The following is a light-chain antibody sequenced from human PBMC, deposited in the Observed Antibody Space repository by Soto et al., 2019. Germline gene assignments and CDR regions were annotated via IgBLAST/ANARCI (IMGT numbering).Light chain of an antibody. J-gene: IGKJ2*01. CDR1: QSISSY. Sequence: DIQMTQSPSSLSASVGDRVTITCRASQSISSYLNWYQQKPGKAPKLLIYAASSLQSGVPSRFSGSGSGTDFTLTISSLQPEDFATYFWQQRATFGQGTKLEIK. CDR3: QQRAT. V-gene: IGKV1-39*01. CDR2: AAS.